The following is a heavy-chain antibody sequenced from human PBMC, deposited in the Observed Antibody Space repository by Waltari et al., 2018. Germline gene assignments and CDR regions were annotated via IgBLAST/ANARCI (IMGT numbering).Heavy chain of an antibody. CDR2: IYTSGST. Sequence: QVQLQESGPGLVKPSETLSLTCTVSGGSISSYYWSWIRQPPGKGLEWIGYIYTSGSTNYNPSLKSRVTISVDTSKNQFSLKLSSVTAADTAVYYCARVPSDYYGSGTTFDYWGQGTLVTVSS. CDR3: ARVPSDYYGSGTTFDY. V-gene: IGHV4-4*09. CDR1: GGSISSYY. D-gene: IGHD3-10*01. J-gene: IGHJ4*02.